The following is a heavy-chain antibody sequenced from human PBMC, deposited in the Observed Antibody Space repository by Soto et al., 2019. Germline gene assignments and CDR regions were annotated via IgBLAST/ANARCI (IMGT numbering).Heavy chain of an antibody. CDR1: GFTFSTYA. D-gene: IGHD2-15*01. J-gene: IGHJ6*02. CDR2: ISYDGSNK. V-gene: IGHV3-30*04. Sequence: QVQLVESGGGVVQPGRSLRLSCAASGFTFSTYAMYWVRQAPGKGLEWVAVISYDGSNKQYADSVKGRFTISRDNSKNTLDQQKNSLRAEENTAYYCAAEEKVGNCRGGSCYFWYRLDVWGPGTTVTVS. CDR3: AAEEKVGNCRGGSCYFWYRLDV.